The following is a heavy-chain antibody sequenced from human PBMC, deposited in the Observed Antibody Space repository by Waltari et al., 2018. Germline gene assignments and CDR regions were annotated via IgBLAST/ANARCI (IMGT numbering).Heavy chain of an antibody. CDR3: VREPIYSSGWYRAFDI. CDR2: INPSGGST. V-gene: IGHV1-46*03. Sequence: QVQLVQSGAEVKKPGASVKVSCKASGYTFTSYYMHWVRQAPGQGLEWMGIINPSGGSTSYAQKFQGRVTMTRDTSTSTVYMELSSLRSEDTAVYYCVREPIYSSGWYRAFDIWGQGTMVTVSS. J-gene: IGHJ3*02. D-gene: IGHD6-19*01. CDR1: GYTFTSYY.